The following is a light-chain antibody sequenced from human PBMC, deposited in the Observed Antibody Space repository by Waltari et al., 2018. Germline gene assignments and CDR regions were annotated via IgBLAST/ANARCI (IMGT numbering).Light chain of an antibody. Sequence: SYVLTQPPSVSVAPGETARIPCGGNHIESKCVHRYRQRPGQAPVVVISYDNDRAAGIPERFSGSNSGNTATLTISRVEAGDEADYYCQVWDANTDPGVFGTGTEVTVL. J-gene: IGLJ1*01. CDR1: HIESKC. CDR2: YDN. V-gene: IGLV3-21*01. CDR3: QVWDANTDPGV.